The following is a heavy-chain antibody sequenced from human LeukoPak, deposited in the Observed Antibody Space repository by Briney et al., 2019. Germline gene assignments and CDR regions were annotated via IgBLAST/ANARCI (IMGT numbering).Heavy chain of an antibody. Sequence: SVKLSCTASGGTFTNYAINWVRQAPGQGLEWMGRIIPILDVTNYAQTVKGRVTITTDQSTNTAYMQMSSLRSEDTAVYYCARGGGVDILTGFQYWGQGTLVTVSS. CDR1: GGTFTNYA. CDR2: IIPILDVT. V-gene: IGHV1-69*04. D-gene: IGHD3-9*01. J-gene: IGHJ4*02. CDR3: ARGGGVDILTGFQY.